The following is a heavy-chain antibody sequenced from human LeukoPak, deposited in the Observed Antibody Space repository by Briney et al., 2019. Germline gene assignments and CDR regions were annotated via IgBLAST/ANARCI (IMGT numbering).Heavy chain of an antibody. J-gene: IGHJ4*02. CDR2: ISNNGGYT. D-gene: IGHD5-12*01. CDR3: ARVGYSGYDGEDY. CDR1: GFTFSSSA. V-gene: IGHV3-23*01. Sequence: PGGSLRLSCAASGFTFSSSAMSWVRQAPGKGLEWVSAISNNGGYTYYADSVQGRFTISRDNSKSTLCLQMNSLRAEDTALYHCARVGYSGYDGEDYWGQGTLVTVSS.